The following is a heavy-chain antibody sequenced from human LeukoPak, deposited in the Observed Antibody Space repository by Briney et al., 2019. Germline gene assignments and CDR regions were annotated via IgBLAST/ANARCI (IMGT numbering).Heavy chain of an antibody. J-gene: IGHJ4*02. CDR3: ARGQRGSYAY. D-gene: IGHD1-26*01. CDR2: IGTAGDT. V-gene: IGHV3-13*01. Sequence: GGSLRLSCAASGFTFSSYDMHWVRQATGKGLECVSAIGTAGDTYYPGSVKGRFTISRENPKNSLYLQMNSLRAGDTAVYYCARGQRGSYAYWGQGTLVTVSS. CDR1: GFTFSSYD.